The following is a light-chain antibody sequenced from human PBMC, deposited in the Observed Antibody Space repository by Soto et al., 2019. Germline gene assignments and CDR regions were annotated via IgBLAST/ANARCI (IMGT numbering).Light chain of an antibody. CDR2: GSD. J-gene: IGLJ2*01. Sequence: QSVLTQPPSASGTPGQRVTISCSGSSSNIGIKAVSWYQQLPGTAPKLLIYGSDQRPSGVPDRFSGSKSGTSGSLAISGLQSEDEADYFCAAWDDSLAGLVFGGGTQLTVL. V-gene: IGLV1-44*01. CDR3: AAWDDSLAGLV. CDR1: SSNIGIKA.